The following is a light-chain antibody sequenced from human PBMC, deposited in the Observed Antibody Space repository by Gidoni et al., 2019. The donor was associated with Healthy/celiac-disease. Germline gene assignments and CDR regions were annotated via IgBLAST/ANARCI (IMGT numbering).Light chain of an antibody. J-gene: IGKJ3*01. CDR2: DAS. CDR1: QSISSW. V-gene: IGKV1-5*01. Sequence: DIQKTPSPSTLSASVGDRVTITCRASQSISSWLAWYQQKPGKAPKLLIYDASSLESGVPSRFSGSGSGTEFTLTISSLQPDDFATYYCQQYNSYSLFTFGPGTKVEIK. CDR3: QQYNSYSLFT.